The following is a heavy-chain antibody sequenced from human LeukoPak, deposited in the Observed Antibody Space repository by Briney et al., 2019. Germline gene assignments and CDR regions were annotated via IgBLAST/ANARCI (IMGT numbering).Heavy chain of an antibody. CDR3: ARDRGDILTCDPYYYYGRFV. V-gene: IGHV3-7*03. D-gene: IGHD3-9*01. Sequence: GGSLRLSCAASGFTFSSHWLSWLRQAPGKGLERMANIKQDGSEQYYVDSVKGRFPISRDNAKNSLYLQMNSLRAEDTAVYYCARDRGDILTCDPYYYYGRFVWGKGTTVTVSS. CDR2: IKQDGSEQ. CDR1: GFTFSSHW. J-gene: IGHJ6*04.